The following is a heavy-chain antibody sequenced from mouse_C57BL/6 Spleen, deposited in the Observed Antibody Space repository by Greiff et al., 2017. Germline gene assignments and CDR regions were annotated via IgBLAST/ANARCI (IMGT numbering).Heavy chain of an antibody. CDR3: ARGGYYGSSYCYFDV. J-gene: IGHJ1*03. V-gene: IGHV1-78*01. CDR1: GYTFTDHT. Sequence: QVQLQQSDAELVKPGASVKISCKVSGYTFTDHTIHWMKQRPEQGLEWIGYIYPRDGSTKYNEKFKCKATLTADKSSSTAYMQLNSLTSEDSAVYFCARGGYYGSSYCYFDVWGTGTSVTVSS. CDR2: IYPRDGST. D-gene: IGHD1-1*01.